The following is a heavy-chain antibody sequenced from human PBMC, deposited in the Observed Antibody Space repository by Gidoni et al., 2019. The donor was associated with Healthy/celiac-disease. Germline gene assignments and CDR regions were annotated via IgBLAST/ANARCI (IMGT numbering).Heavy chain of an antibody. V-gene: IGHV1-69*01. CDR2: IIPIFGTA. J-gene: IGHJ4*02. D-gene: IGHD3-22*01. Sequence: QVQLVQSGDEVKKPGSSVKVSCKASGVTFSSYAISWVRQASGQGLEWMGGIIPIFGTANYAQKFQGRVTITADESTSTAYMELSSLRSEDTAVYYCAACNSSGYYEYYFDYWGQGTLVTVSS. CDR1: GVTFSSYA. CDR3: AACNSSGYYEYYFDY.